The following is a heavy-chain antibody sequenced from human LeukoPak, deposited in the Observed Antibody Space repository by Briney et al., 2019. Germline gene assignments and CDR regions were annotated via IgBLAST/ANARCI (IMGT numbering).Heavy chain of an antibody. CDR3: TSDSEWLERLGPNFYGMDV. D-gene: IGHD6-19*01. CDR1: GFTFGDYA. Sequence: PGGSLRLSCTASGFTFGDYAMSWVRQAPGKGLEWVGFIRSKAYGGTTEYAASVKGRFTISRDDSKRNAYLQMNSLKTEDTAVYYCTSDSEWLERLGPNFYGMDVWGQGTTVTVSS. V-gene: IGHV3-49*04. J-gene: IGHJ6*01. CDR2: IRSKAYGGTT.